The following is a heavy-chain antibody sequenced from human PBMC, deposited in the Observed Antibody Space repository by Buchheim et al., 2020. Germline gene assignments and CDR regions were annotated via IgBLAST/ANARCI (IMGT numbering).Heavy chain of an antibody. J-gene: IGHJ5*02. CDR2: MYQTGST. D-gene: IGHD3-22*01. Sequence: QLQLQESGSGLVKPSQTLSLTCAVSGDSISSGGYFWSWIRQPPGKGLEWIGYMYQTGSTYYNPSLKSRVTISVDRSTNQISLKLTTVTAADTAVYYCARGSLNYFDTSGLRGAWFDPWGQGTL. V-gene: IGHV4-30-2*01. CDR3: ARGSLNYFDTSGLRGAWFDP. CDR1: GDSISSGGYF.